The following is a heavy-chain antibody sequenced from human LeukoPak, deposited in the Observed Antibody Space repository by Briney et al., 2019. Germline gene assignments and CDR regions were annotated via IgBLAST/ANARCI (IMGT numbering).Heavy chain of an antibody. Sequence: SETLSLTCTVSGGSISSSSYYWGWIRQPPGKGLEWIGSIYYSGSTYYNPSLKSRVTISVDTSKNQFSLKLSSVTAADTAVYYCARNYCSGGSCYGRGSPFDYWGRGTLVTVSS. CDR2: IYYSGST. D-gene: IGHD2-15*01. CDR3: ARNYCSGGSCYGRGSPFDY. CDR1: GGSISSSSYY. V-gene: IGHV4-39*07. J-gene: IGHJ4*02.